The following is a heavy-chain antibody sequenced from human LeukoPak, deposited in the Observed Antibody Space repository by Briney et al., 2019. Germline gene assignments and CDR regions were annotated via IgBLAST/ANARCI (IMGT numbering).Heavy chain of an antibody. Sequence: GGSLRLSCAASGFTFSSYSMNWVRQAPGEGLEWVSSISSTTSYIYYADSVKGRFTISRDNAKNSLFLQMNSLRAEDTAIYYCARVCGSYSNGTVDFDYWGQGTLVTVSS. J-gene: IGHJ4*02. D-gene: IGHD3-10*01. CDR3: ARVCGSYSNGTVDFDY. V-gene: IGHV3-21*01. CDR2: ISSTTSYI. CDR1: GFTFSSYS.